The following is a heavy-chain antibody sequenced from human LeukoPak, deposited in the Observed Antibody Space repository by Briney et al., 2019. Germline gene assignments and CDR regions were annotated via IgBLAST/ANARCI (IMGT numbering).Heavy chain of an antibody. CDR3: ARDKNYYDSSGYFDY. Sequence: ASETLSLTCTVSGGSISSYYWSWIRQPPGKGLEWIGYIYYSGSTNYNPSLKSRVTISVDTSKNQFSLKLSSVTAADTAVYYCARDKNYYDSSGYFDYWGQGTLVTVSS. D-gene: IGHD3-22*01. CDR1: GGSISSYY. J-gene: IGHJ4*02. CDR2: IYYSGST. V-gene: IGHV4-59*01.